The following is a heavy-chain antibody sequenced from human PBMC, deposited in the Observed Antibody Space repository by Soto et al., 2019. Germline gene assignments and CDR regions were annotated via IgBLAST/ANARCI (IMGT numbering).Heavy chain of an antibody. CDR3: ARVRTTLDFYYYYMDV. D-gene: IGHD2-2*01. V-gene: IGHV4-59*08. J-gene: IGHJ6*03. CDR1: GDSTSDDY. Sequence: SETLSLTCTVSGDSTSDDYWTWIRQPPGKALEWIGYVYYSGSTSYNPSFKSRVTISVDTSKTQFSLKLSSVTAADTAVYYCARVRTTLDFYYYYMDVWGIGTTVTVS. CDR2: VYYSGST.